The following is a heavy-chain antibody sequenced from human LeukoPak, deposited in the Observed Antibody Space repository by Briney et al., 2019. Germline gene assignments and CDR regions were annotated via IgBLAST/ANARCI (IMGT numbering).Heavy chain of an antibody. Sequence: GGSLRLSCAASEFSVGSNYMTWVRQAPGKGLEWVSLIYSGGSTYYADSVKGRFTISRDNSKNTLYLQMNSLRAEDTAVYYCARSGYSGYDWPSGVDYWGQGTLVTVSS. D-gene: IGHD5-12*01. J-gene: IGHJ4*02. CDR1: EFSVGSNY. CDR3: ARSGYSGYDWPSGVDY. CDR2: IYSGGST. V-gene: IGHV3-66*01.